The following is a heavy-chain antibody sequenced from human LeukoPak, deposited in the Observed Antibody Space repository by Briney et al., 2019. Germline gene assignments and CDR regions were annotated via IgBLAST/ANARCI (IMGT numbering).Heavy chain of an antibody. CDR2: INPNSGGT. J-gene: IGHJ6*02. Sequence: ASVKVSCKASGYTFTGYYMHWVRQAPGQGLEWMGWINPNSGGTNYAQKFQGWVTMTRDTSISTAYMELSRLRSDDTAVYYCARETPPYYDILTGPTPYYYYGMDVWGQGTTVTVSS. CDR3: ARETPPYYDILTGPTPYYYYGMDV. V-gene: IGHV1-2*04. D-gene: IGHD3-9*01. CDR1: GYTFTGYY.